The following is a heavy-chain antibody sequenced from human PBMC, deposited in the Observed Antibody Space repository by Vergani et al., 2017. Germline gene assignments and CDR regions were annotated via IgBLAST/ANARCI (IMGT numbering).Heavy chain of an antibody. D-gene: IGHD7-27*01. CDR2: IYYSGST. J-gene: IGHJ4*02. CDR3: ARTTGDQRPVSV. Sequence: QVQLQESGPGLVKPSETLSLTCTVSGGSISSYYWSWIRQPPGKGLEWIGYIYYSGSTSYNPSLKSRVTISVDTSKNQFSLKLRSVTAADTAVYYCARTTGDQRPVSVWGQGTLVTVSS. CDR1: GGSISSYY. V-gene: IGHV4-59*01.